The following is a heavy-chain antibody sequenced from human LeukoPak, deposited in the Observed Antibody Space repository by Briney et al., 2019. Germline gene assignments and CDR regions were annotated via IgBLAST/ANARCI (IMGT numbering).Heavy chain of an antibody. CDR1: GYSISIGYY. CDR2: IYHSGRT. Sequence: SETLSLTCTVSGYSISIGYYWGWIRQPPGKGLEWIGSIYHSGRTYYNPSLKTRATISLDTSKNQFSLKLSSVTAADTAVYYCARAPTQWGFDYWGQGTLVTVSS. V-gene: IGHV4-38-2*02. CDR3: ARAPTQWGFDY. D-gene: IGHD3-16*01. J-gene: IGHJ4*02.